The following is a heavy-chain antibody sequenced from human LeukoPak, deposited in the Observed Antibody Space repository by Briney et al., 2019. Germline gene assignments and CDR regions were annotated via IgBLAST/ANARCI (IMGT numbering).Heavy chain of an antibody. D-gene: IGHD3-9*01. J-gene: IGHJ4*02. CDR2: ISGSGDST. Sequence: GGSLRLSCEASGFTFSSYAMSWVRQAPGKGLKWVSVISGSGDSTYYADSVKGRFTISRDNSKNTLYLHMNSLRAEDTAVYYCASPGYDVLTPLDYWGQGTLVTVSS. V-gene: IGHV3-23*01. CDR1: GFTFSSYA. CDR3: ASPGYDVLTPLDY.